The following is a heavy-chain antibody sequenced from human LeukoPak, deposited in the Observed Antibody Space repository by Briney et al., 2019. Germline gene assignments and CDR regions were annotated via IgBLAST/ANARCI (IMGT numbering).Heavy chain of an antibody. V-gene: IGHV1-2*06. CDR2: INPNSGGT. J-gene: IGHJ4*02. Sequence: GASVKVSCKASGYTFTGYYMHWVRQAPGQGLEWMGRINPNSGGTNYAQKFQGRVTMTRDTSISIAYMELSRLRSDDTAVYYCARDLPYYDSSGYYGENFDYWGQGTLVTVSS. CDR1: GYTFTGYY. D-gene: IGHD3-22*01. CDR3: ARDLPYYDSSGYYGENFDY.